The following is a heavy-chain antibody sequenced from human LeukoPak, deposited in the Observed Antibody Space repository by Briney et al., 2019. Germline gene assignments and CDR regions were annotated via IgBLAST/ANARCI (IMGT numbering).Heavy chain of an antibody. Sequence: SETLSLTCSVSGGSISSCTYSWGWIRQPPGKGLEWIGSIYYSGSTYYNPSLKSRVTISVDTSKNQFSLKLSSVTAADTAVYYCARVRVAVRGVIITSALLDYWGQGTLVTVSS. CDR3: ARVRVAVRGVIITSALLDY. CDR1: GGSISSCTYS. V-gene: IGHV4-39*07. D-gene: IGHD3-10*01. CDR2: IYYSGST. J-gene: IGHJ4*02.